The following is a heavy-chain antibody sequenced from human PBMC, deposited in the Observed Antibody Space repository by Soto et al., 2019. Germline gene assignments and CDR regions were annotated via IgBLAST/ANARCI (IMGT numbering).Heavy chain of an antibody. D-gene: IGHD1-1*01. J-gene: IGHJ6*02. Sequence: QVQLQESGPGLVKPSQTLSLTCTVSGGSISSGGYYWSWIRQHPGKGLEWIGYIYYSGSTYYNPCLCSSISISGDTSKNLFSLKVGSVSDADTAVYYCAVSWVFCAGFKYYGMDVWGHWTTVTVSS. CDR2: IYYSGST. CDR1: GGSISSGGYY. CDR3: AVSWVFCAGFKYYGMDV. V-gene: IGHV4-31*03.